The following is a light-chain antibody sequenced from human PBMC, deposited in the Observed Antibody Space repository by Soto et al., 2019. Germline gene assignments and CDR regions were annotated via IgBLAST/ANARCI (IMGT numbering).Light chain of an antibody. CDR1: TSNIGGNT. CDR2: SNN. Sequence: QSVLTQPPSASGTPGQRVTISCSGSTSNIGGNTVNWYQQLPGTAPKLLIYSNNQRPSGVPDRFSGSKSGTSASLAISRLQSEDEAAYYCAAWDDSLQAVTFGGGTQLTVL. J-gene: IGLJ2*01. V-gene: IGLV1-44*01. CDR3: AAWDDSLQAVT.